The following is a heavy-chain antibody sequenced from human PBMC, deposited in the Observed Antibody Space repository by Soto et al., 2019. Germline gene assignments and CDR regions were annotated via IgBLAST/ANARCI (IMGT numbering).Heavy chain of an antibody. CDR1: GLTVSGKKY. CDR2: LYDLDGT. V-gene: IGHV3-53*01. D-gene: IGHD4-4*01. J-gene: IGHJ3*01. CDR3: ASWHLQEHAYDV. Sequence: DVQLVESGGGLIQPGGSLSLSCAAFGLTVSGKKYMAWVRQAPGKGLEWVSALYDLDGTYYADSVKGRFTTSGDISKTIVYLQMNSLRPDDTAVYYCASWHLQEHAYDVWGQVTTVTVSS.